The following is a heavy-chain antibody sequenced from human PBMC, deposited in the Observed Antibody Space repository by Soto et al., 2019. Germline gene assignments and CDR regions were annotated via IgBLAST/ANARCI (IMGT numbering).Heavy chain of an antibody. J-gene: IGHJ6*02. V-gene: IGHV1-18*01. CDR2: ISAYNGNT. CDR1: GYTFTSYG. D-gene: IGHD5-18*01. CDR3: ARDGTAMDWGYGMDV. Sequence: QVQLVQSGAEVKKPGASVKVSCKASGYTFTSYGISWVRQAPGQGLEWMGWISAYNGNTNYAQKLQGRVTMTTDTAXSTAYMELRSLRSDDTAVYYCARDGTAMDWGYGMDVWGQGTTVTVSS.